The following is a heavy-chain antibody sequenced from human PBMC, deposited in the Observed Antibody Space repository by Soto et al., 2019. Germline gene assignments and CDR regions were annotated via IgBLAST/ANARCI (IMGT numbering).Heavy chain of an antibody. CDR2: NYYSGTT. D-gene: IGHD5-12*01. CDR3: VREAYIGYGHAIDH. J-gene: IGHJ4*02. V-gene: IGHV4-59*01. Sequence: KSSETLSLTCAVSGVSISSYYWSWIRQPPGKGLEWICYNYYSGTTNYNPSLKSRVTISVNTSKNQFSLRLTSVTAADTAVYYCVREAYIGYGHAIDHWGQGTLVTVSS. CDR1: GVSISSYY.